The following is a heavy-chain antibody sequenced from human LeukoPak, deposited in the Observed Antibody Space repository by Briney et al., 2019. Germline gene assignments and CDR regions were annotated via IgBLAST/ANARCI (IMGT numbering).Heavy chain of an antibody. D-gene: IGHD2-15*01. CDR3: ARYLGYPLYYFDY. CDR2: IYHSGST. Sequence: SETLSLTCTVSGYSISSGYYWGWIRQPPGKGLEWIWRIYHSGSTYYNPSLKIRVTISVDTSKNQFSLKLSSVTAADTAVYYCARYLGYPLYYFDYWGQGTLVTVSS. J-gene: IGHJ4*02. V-gene: IGHV4-38-2*02. CDR1: GYSISSGYY.